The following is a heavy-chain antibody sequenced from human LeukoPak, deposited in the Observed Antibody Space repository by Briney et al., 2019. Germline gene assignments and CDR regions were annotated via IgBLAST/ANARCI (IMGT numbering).Heavy chain of an antibody. J-gene: IGHJ4*02. CDR3: ATVFSSSNEFFDY. D-gene: IGHD2-2*01. CDR1: GFTVSSNY. V-gene: IGHV3-53*01. CDR2: IYSGGST. Sequence: PGGSLRLSCAASGFTVSSNYMSWVRQAPGKGLEWVSVIYSGGSTYYADSVKGRFTISRDNSKNTLYLQMNSLRAEDTAVYYCATVFSSSNEFFDYWGQGALVTVSS.